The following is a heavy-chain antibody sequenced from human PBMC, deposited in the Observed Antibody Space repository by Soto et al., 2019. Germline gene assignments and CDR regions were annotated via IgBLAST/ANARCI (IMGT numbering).Heavy chain of an antibody. J-gene: IGHJ4*02. V-gene: IGHV3-15*05. CDR1: GITFSNAW. CDR3: TGKANGY. Sequence: EVQLVESGGGLVNPGGSLRLSCAVSGITFSNAWMSWVRQAPGKGLEWVGRIKSKIDGGTTDYAAPVKGRFTISRDDSKNTLYLQMNSLKSEDTAVYYCTGKANGYWGQGTLVTVSS. D-gene: IGHD1-26*01. CDR2: IKSKIDGGTT.